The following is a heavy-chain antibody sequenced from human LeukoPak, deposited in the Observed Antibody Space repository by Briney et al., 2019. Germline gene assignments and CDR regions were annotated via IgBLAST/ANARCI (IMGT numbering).Heavy chain of an antibody. V-gene: IGHV3-23*01. D-gene: IGHD3-3*01. J-gene: IGHJ4*02. CDR3: TRHRSDFWSASDY. Sequence: GGSLRLSCAASGFTFRSYAMSWVRQAPGKGLEWVSISSGGDIADYADSVKGRFTLSRDISKNTMYPQMNSLRAEDTAVYFCTRHRSDFWSASDYWGLGTLVTVSS. CDR2: ISSGGDIA. CDR1: GFTFRSYA.